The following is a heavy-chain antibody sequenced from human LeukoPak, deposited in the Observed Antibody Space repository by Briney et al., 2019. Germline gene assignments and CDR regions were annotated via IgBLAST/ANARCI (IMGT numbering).Heavy chain of an antibody. CDR3: ARTTGTMN. J-gene: IGHJ4*02. V-gene: IGHV3-48*04. CDR2: IGSRSGTI. Sequence: GGSLRLSCAASGFTFSNYNMNWVRQAPGKGLEWVSYIGSRSGTIYYADSVKGRFTISRDDAKNSLYLQMNSLRAEDTAVYYCARTTGTMNWGQGTLVTVSS. CDR1: GFTFSNYN. D-gene: IGHD4-17*01.